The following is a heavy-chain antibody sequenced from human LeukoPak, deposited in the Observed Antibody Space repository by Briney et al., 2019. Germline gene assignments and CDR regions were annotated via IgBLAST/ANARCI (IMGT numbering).Heavy chain of an antibody. CDR1: GFSFNNYA. V-gene: IGHV3-64D*06. J-gene: IGHJ3*02. Sequence: GGSLRLSCSASGFSFNNYAVHWVRQAPGKGLEYVSGINSDGGSSHYADSAKGRFTISRDNSKNALYLQLSSLRPEDTALYYCVKTMFVFGGLIRTDAFDIWGQGTMVTVPS. CDR3: VKTMFVFGGLIRTDAFDI. CDR2: INSDGGSS. D-gene: IGHD3-10*01.